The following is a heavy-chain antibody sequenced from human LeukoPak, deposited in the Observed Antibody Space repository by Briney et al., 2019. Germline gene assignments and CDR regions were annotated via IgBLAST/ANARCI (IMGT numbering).Heavy chain of an antibody. CDR1: GYTFTSYG. CDR3: ARGDVVVPAAEFDY. V-gene: IGHV1-18*01. Sequence: ASVKASCKASGYTFTSYGISWVRQAPGQGLEWMGWISAYNGNTNYAQKLQGRVTMTTDTSTSTAYTELRSLRSDDTAVYYCARGDVVVPAAEFDYWGQGTLVTVSS. CDR2: ISAYNGNT. J-gene: IGHJ4*02. D-gene: IGHD2-2*01.